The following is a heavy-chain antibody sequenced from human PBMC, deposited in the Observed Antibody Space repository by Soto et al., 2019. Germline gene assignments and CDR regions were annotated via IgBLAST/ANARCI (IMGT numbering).Heavy chain of an antibody. CDR2: IYHSGST. J-gene: IGHJ5*02. CDR3: AREIPYSVGYCSVGIEP. Sequence: PSETLSLTCAVSGGSISSGGYSCSWIVQPPRKGLEWIGYIYHSGSTYYNPSLKSRVTISVDRSKNQFSLKLSSVTAADTAVYYCAREIPYSVGYCSVGIEPWGQET. V-gene: IGHV4-30-2*01. CDR1: GGSISSGGYS. D-gene: IGHD2-15*01.